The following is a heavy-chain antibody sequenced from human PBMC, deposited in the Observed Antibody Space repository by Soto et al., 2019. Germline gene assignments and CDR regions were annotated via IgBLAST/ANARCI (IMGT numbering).Heavy chain of an antibody. CDR1: GFTFSSYS. J-gene: IGHJ4*02. CDR2: ISSSSSYI. Sequence: GGSLRLSCAAPGFTFSSYSMNGVRQAPGKGLEWVSSISSSSSYIYYADSGKGRFTISRDNAKNSLYLQMNSLRAEDTAVYYCARDLGSSGYRPGWGQGTLVTVSS. V-gene: IGHV3-21*01. D-gene: IGHD3-22*01. CDR3: ARDLGSSGYRPG.